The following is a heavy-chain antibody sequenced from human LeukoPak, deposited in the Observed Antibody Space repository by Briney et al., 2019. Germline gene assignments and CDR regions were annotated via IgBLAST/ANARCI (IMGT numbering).Heavy chain of an antibody. D-gene: IGHD2-2*01. CDR3: ARGGIPAAMEDYYYGMDV. J-gene: IGHJ6*02. V-gene: IGHV3-21*01. CDR1: GFTFSSHA. CDR2: ISSSSSYI. Sequence: GGSLRLSCVVSGFTFSSHAMSWVRQAPGKGLEWVSSISSSSSYIYYADSVKGRFTISRDNAKNSLYLQMNSLRAEDTAVYYCARGGIPAAMEDYYYGMDVWGQGTTVTVSS.